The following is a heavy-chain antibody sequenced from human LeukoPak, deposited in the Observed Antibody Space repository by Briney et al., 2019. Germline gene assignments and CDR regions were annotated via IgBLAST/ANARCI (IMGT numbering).Heavy chain of an antibody. CDR3: ARDPRVYYDFWSGYSSYHNWFDP. CDR1: GYTFTSYA. Sequence: GASVKVSCKASGYTFTSYAMNWVRQAPGQGLEWMGWINTNTGNPTYAQGFTGRFVFSLDTSVSTAYLQISSLKAEDTAVYYCARDPRVYYDFWSGYSSYHNWFDPWGQGTLVTVSS. V-gene: IGHV7-4-1*02. CDR2: INTNTGNP. J-gene: IGHJ5*02. D-gene: IGHD3-3*01.